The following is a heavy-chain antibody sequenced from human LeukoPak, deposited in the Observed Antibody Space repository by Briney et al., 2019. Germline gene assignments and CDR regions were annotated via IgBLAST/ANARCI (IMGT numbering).Heavy chain of an antibody. CDR2: ISSSSSTI. J-gene: IGHJ3*02. D-gene: IGHD3-22*01. Sequence: GGSLRLSCAASGFTFSSYSMNWVRQAPGKGLEWVSYISSSSSTIYYADSVKGRFTISRDNAKNSLYLQMNSLRAEDTAVYYCARERGSGYYADAFDIWGQGTMVTVSS. CDR3: ARERGSGYYADAFDI. V-gene: IGHV3-48*01. CDR1: GFTFSSYS.